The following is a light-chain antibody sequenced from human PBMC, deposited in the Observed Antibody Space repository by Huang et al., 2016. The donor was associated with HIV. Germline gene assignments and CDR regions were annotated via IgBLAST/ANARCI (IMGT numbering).Light chain of an antibody. CDR3: QQYNNWPRT. CDR1: QSVSGN. V-gene: IGKV3-15*01. Sequence: EIVMTQSPATLSVSPGERATLSCRASQSVSGNVAWIQQKPGQAPRLRIYSASARATGMPPRFSGSGSGAEFTLSISSLQSEDFAVYYCQQYNNWPRTFGQGTKVDIK. CDR2: SAS. J-gene: IGKJ1*01.